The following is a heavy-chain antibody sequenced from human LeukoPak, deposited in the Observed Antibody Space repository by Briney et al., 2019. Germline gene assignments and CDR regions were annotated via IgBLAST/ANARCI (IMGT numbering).Heavy chain of an antibody. J-gene: IGHJ5*01. CDR3: ATELRGYSFGYDS. D-gene: IGHD5-12*01. V-gene: IGHV1-69*05. Sequence: SVKVSWKASGGTFSSYAIAWVRQAPGQGLEWMGRITVMSGTANYAQKFQDRVTITTDESTRTSYMEVSSLRSEDTAVYFCATELRGYSFGYDSWGQGTLVTVSS. CDR2: ITVMSGTA. CDR1: GGTFSSYA.